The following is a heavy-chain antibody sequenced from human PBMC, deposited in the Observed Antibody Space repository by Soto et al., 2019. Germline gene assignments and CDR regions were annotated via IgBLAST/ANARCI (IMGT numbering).Heavy chain of an antibody. Sequence: QVQLVESGGGLVKPGGPLRLSCAASGFTFSDYYMSWIRQAPGKGPEWVSYISSSSSYTNYADAVQGRFTISRDKAKKSLYLQMTRLRAEDTAVYYCARTIAAAGGRRYFDLWGRGTLVTVYS. D-gene: IGHD6-13*01. CDR1: GFTFSDYY. J-gene: IGHJ2*01. V-gene: IGHV3-11*05. CDR2: ISSSSSYT. CDR3: ARTIAAAGGRRYFDL.